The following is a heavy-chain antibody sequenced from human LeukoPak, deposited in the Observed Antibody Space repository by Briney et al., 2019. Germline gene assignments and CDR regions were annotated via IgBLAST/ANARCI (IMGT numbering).Heavy chain of an antibody. CDR2: ISGSGGST. Sequence: GGSLRLACAAPGFTFSSYAMSWVRQAPGKGLEWVSAISGSGGSTYYADSVKGRFTISRDNSKNTLYLQMNSLRADDTAVYYCAKGYDYSYFDYWGQGTLVTVSS. J-gene: IGHJ4*02. V-gene: IGHV3-23*01. D-gene: IGHD4-11*01. CDR1: GFTFSSYA. CDR3: AKGYDYSYFDY.